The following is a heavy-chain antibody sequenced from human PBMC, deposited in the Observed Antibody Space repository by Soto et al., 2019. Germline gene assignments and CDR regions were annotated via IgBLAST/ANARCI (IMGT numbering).Heavy chain of an antibody. J-gene: IGHJ3*02. CDR2: ISYDGSNK. Sequence: QVQLVESGGGVVQPGRSLRLSCAASGFTFSSYAMHWVRQAPGKGLEWVAVISYDGSNKYYADSVKGRFTISRDNSKNKLYLQMNSLRAEDTAVYYCAREISSIAARRARSNGSFDIWGQGTMVTFSA. CDR3: AREISSIAARRARSNGSFDI. V-gene: IGHV3-30-3*01. CDR1: GFTFSSYA. D-gene: IGHD6-6*01.